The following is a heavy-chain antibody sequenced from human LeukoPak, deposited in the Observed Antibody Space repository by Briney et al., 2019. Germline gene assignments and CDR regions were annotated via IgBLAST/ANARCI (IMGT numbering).Heavy chain of an antibody. D-gene: IGHD6-19*01. J-gene: IGHJ4*02. V-gene: IGHV1-69*05. CDR2: IIPIFGTA. CDR3: ARDYKAYSSGWYTFDY. Sequence: SVKVSCKASGGTFSSYAISWVRQAPGQGLEWMGGIIPIFGTANYAQKLQGRVTMTTDTSTSTAYMELRSLRSDDTAVYYCARDYKAYSSGWYTFDYWGQGTLVTVSS. CDR1: GGTFSSYA.